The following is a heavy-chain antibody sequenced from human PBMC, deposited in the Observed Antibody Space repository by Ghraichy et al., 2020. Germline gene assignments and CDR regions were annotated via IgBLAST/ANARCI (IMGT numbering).Heavy chain of an antibody. CDR2: INHSGST. J-gene: IGHJ5*02. D-gene: IGHD6-13*01. CDR1: GGSFSGYY. CDR3: ARGGWSSSWYRNWFDP. Sequence: SQTLSLTCAVYGGSFSGYYWSWIRQPPGKGLEWIGEINHSGSTNYNPSLKSRVTISVDTSKNQFSLKLSSVTAADTAVYYCARGGWSSSWYRNWFDPWGQGTLVTVSS. V-gene: IGHV4-34*01.